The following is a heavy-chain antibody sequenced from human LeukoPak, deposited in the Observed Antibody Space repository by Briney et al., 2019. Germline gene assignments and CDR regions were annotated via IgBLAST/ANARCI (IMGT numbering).Heavy chain of an antibody. V-gene: IGHV4-34*01. CDR3: ARGGSSWYYNNILGIGWFDP. CDR2: INHSGST. J-gene: IGHJ5*02. D-gene: IGHD6-13*01. Sequence: SETLSLTCAVYGGSFSGYYWSWIRQPPGKGLEWIGEINHSGSTNYNPSLKSRVTISVDTSKNQFSLKLSSVTAADTAVYYCARGGSSWYYNNILGIGWFDPWGQGTLVTVSS. CDR1: GGSFSGYY.